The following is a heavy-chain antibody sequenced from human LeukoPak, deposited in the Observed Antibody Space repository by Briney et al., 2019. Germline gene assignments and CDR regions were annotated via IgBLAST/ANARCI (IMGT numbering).Heavy chain of an antibody. CDR2: IKQDGSEK. D-gene: IGHD5-12*01. CDR1: GLTFSSYW. J-gene: IGHJ4*02. Sequence: PGGSLRLSCAASGLTFSSYWMSWVRQAPGKGLEWVANIKQDGSEKYYVDSVKGRFTISRDNAKNSLDLQMNSLRAEDTAVYYCARIVGAYSGYGFIFDYWGQGTLVTVSS. V-gene: IGHV3-7*01. CDR3: ARIVGAYSGYGFIFDY.